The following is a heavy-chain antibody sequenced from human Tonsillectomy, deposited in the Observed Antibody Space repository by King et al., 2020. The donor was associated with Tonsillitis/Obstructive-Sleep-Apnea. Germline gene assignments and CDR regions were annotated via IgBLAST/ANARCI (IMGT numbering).Heavy chain of an antibody. CDR1: GFTFSSYS. Sequence: VQLVESGGGLVKPGGSLRLSCAASGFTFSSYSMNWVRQAPGKGVGGVSSISSSRSYIYFADSVKGRFTISRDNAKKSLYLQMNSLRAEDTAVYYCARVSLLRSQAGCFDYWGQGTLVTVSS. D-gene: IGHD5-12*01. V-gene: IGHV3-21*01. CDR3: ARVSLLRSQAGCFDY. CDR2: ISSSRSYI. J-gene: IGHJ4*02.